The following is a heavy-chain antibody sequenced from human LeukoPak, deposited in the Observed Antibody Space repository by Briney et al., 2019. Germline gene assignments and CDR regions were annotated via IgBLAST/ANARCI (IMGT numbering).Heavy chain of an antibody. CDR1: GFTVSSNY. Sequence: GGSLRLSCAASGFTVSSNYMSWVRQAPGEGLEWVSAMSGSGDGTYYADSVKGRFTISRDNSKNTLYLQMNSLRAEDTAVYYCAKMMGQRLYDYCMDVWGKGTTVTVSS. J-gene: IGHJ6*03. CDR3: AKMMGQRLYDYCMDV. V-gene: IGHV3-23*01. CDR2: MSGSGDGT. D-gene: IGHD3-16*01.